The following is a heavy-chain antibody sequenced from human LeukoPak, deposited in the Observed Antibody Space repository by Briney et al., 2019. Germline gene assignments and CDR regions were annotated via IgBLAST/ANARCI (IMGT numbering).Heavy chain of an antibody. D-gene: IGHD6-6*01. CDR1: GGSVNGYY. CDR2: IYSSGTT. J-gene: IGHJ6*03. V-gene: IGHV4-4*07. CDR3: ARLSSSSNYYYSYMDV. Sequence: SETLSLTCTVSGGSVNGYYWSWLRQPAGKGLEWIGRIYSSGTTKFNPSLNSRVTMSIDTSENQFSLKLSSMTAADTALYYCARLSSSSNYYYSYMDVWGKGTTVTVSS.